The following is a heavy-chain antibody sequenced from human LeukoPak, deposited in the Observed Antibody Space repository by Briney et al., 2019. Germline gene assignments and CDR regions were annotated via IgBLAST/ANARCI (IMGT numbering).Heavy chain of an antibody. Sequence: SETLSLTCAVYGGSFSGYYWSWIRQPAGKGLEWIGRIYTSGSTNYNPSLKSRVTMSVGTSKNQFSLKLSSVTAADTAVYYCARDRQDIVATTNWFDPWGQGTLVTVSS. J-gene: IGHJ5*02. CDR1: GGSFSGYY. CDR2: IYTSGST. V-gene: IGHV4-4*07. D-gene: IGHD5-12*01. CDR3: ARDRQDIVATTNWFDP.